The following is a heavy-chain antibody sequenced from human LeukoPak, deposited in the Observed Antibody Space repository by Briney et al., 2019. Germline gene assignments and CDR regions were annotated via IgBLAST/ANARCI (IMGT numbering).Heavy chain of an antibody. CDR1: GASISSYY. CDR2: ISYSGST. Sequence: SETLSLTCTVSGASISSYYWSWIRQPSGKGLEWIGYISYSGSTNYNPSLKSRVTISIDTSKNQFSLNLTSVTAADTAVYYCARGGLGGITAYSNYLFDYWGQGTLVTVSS. V-gene: IGHV4-59*08. CDR3: ARGGLGGITAYSNYLFDY. J-gene: IGHJ4*02. D-gene: IGHD4-11*01.